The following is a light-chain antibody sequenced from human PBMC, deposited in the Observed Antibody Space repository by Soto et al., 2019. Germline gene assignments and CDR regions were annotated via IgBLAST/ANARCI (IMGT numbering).Light chain of an antibody. CDR1: SGHSSYI. Sequence: QLVLTQSSSASASLGSSVKLTCTLTSGHSSYIIAWHQQQPGKAPRYLMKLEGSGSYNKGSGVPDRFSGSSSGADRYLTISNLQFDDEADYYCETWDSATWVFGGGTKVTVL. CDR3: ETWDSATWV. CDR2: LEGSGSY. V-gene: IGLV4-60*02. J-gene: IGLJ3*02.